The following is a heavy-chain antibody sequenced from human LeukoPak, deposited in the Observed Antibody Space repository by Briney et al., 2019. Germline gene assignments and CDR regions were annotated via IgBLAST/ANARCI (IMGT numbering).Heavy chain of an antibody. Sequence: GGSLRLSCVASGFPFSSYWMTWVRQAPGKGLEWVANIKQDGSKKSYVDSVKGRFTISRDNAKNSLYLQMNSLRAEDTAVYYCAKDQLTYYDFWSGPGLFDYWGQGTLVTVSS. CDR1: GFPFSSYW. V-gene: IGHV3-7*01. CDR2: IKQDGSKK. D-gene: IGHD3-3*01. CDR3: AKDQLTYYDFWSGPGLFDY. J-gene: IGHJ4*02.